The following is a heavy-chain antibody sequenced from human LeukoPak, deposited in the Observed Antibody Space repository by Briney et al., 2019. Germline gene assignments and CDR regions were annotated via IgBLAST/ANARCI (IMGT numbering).Heavy chain of an antibody. CDR3: ARHRYYYDSSGYYFDY. CDR1: GYSFTSYW. J-gene: IGHJ4*02. D-gene: IGHD3-22*01. CDR2: IYPGDSDT. V-gene: IGHV5-51*01. Sequence: GESLKISGKGSGYSFTSYWIGWVRQMPGKGLEWMGIIYPGDSDTRYSPSYQGQVTISADKSISTAYLQWSSLKASDTAMYYCARHRYYYDSSGYYFDYWGQGTLVTVSS.